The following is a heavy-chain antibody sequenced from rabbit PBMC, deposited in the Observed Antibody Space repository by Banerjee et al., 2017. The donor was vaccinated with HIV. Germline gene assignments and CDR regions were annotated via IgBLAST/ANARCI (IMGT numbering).Heavy chain of an antibody. V-gene: IGHV1S40*01. J-gene: IGHJ6*01. CDR2: IAGSSSGFT. CDR3: SCETRSSASIYGIDL. CDR1: GFSFSSSDY. Sequence: QSLEESGGDLVKPGASLTLTCTASGFSFSSSDYMCWVRQAPGKGLEWISCIAGSSSGFTASASWAKGRVTFSITSSTTVTLQMTILRVADTATYFCSCETRSSASIYGIDLWGQGTLVTVS. D-gene: IGHD1-1*01.